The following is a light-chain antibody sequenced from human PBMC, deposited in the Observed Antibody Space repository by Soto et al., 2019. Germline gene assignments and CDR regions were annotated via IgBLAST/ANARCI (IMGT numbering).Light chain of an antibody. V-gene: IGKV1-39*01. Sequence: GDRVTITFRASQSIKTWLAWYQRKPGRAPNLLIYAASSLQSGVPSRFSGSGSGTDFTLTISSLQPEDFATYYCQQSYSTPQTFGQGTKVDIK. CDR2: AAS. J-gene: IGKJ1*01. CDR1: QSIKTW. CDR3: QQSYSTPQT.